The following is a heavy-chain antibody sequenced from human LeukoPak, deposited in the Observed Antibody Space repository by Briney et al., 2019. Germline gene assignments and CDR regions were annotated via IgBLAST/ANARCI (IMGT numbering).Heavy chain of an antibody. CDR3: ARFPLKYDYVWGSYDYYYMDV. D-gene: IGHD3-16*01. J-gene: IGHJ6*03. CDR1: GFTFTEYY. V-gene: IGHV3-11*04. Sequence: GGSLRLSCAAPGFTFTEYYMSWVRQASGKGLEWVSYISSSGSTIYYADSVKGRFTISRDNANNSLYLQMNSLRAEDTAVYYGARFPLKYDYVWGSYDYYYMDVWGQGTTVTVSS. CDR2: ISSSGSTI.